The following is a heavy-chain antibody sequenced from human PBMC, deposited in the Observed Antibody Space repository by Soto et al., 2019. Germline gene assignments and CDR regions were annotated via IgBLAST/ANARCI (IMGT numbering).Heavy chain of an antibody. CDR3: ARLVVVAPVANA. D-gene: IGHD2-2*01. CDR1: GGSISYNSYY. J-gene: IGHJ5*02. V-gene: IGHV4-39*02. Sequence: PSETLSLTCSVSGGSISYNSYYWGWIRQPPGRGLEWVGGIFYTGTTYYSPSLKDRVTISVDTSKNSFSLNLTSVTAADTAVYFCARLVVVAPVANAWGQGTLVTVSS. CDR2: IFYTGTT.